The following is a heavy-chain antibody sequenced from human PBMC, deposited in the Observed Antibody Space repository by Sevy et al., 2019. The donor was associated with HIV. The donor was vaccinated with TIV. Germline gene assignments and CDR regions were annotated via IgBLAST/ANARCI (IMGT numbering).Heavy chain of an antibody. J-gene: IGHJ6*02. Sequence: GGSLRLSCAASGFTFSSYGMHWVRQAPGKGLEWVAVIWYDGSNKYYADSVKGRFTISRDNSKNTLYLQMNSLRAEDTAVYYCARDRDDSSGYYYSNYGMDVWGQRTTVTVSS. CDR1: GFTFSSYG. V-gene: IGHV3-33*01. CDR3: ARDRDDSSGYYYSNYGMDV. D-gene: IGHD3-22*01. CDR2: IWYDGSNK.